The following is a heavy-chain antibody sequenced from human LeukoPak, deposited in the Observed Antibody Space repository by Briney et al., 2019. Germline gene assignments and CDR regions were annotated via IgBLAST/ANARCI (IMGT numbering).Heavy chain of an antibody. CDR1: GYTFTAYS. Sequence: ASVKVSCKTSGYTFTAYSILWIRQAPGQGLEWLGWINPDSGGTKSAEQFQGRITMTRDTSISTVYMELGSLRSDDTALYYCATHATDYWGQGTLVTISS. CDR2: INPDSGGT. J-gene: IGHJ4*02. CDR3: ATHATDY. V-gene: IGHV1-2*02.